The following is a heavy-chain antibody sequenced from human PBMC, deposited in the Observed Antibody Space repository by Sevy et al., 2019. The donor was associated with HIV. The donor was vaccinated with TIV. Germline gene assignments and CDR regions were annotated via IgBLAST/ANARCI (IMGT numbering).Heavy chain of an antibody. D-gene: IGHD3-9*01. CDR3: ARDADWSLNY. CDR2: ISHDTTVK. J-gene: IGHJ4*02. CDR1: GFTFSDYV. Sequence: GGSLRLSCAASGFTFSDYVTHWVRQAPGKGLEWLARISHDTTVKYYADSLNGRFTISRDNSKNTPYLQMNSMGHEDTAVYHCARDADWSLNYWGQGTLVTVSS. V-gene: IGHV3-30*04.